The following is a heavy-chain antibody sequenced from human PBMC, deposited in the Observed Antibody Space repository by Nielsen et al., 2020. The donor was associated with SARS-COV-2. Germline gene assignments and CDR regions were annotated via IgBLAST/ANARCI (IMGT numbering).Heavy chain of an antibody. CDR2: IYSVGST. J-gene: IGHJ6*02. CDR1: GFTVSSNY. V-gene: IGHV3-53*01. CDR3: ARGGGGYDSGSERIRYGMDV. D-gene: IGHD5-12*01. Sequence: GGSLRLSCAASGFTVSSNYISWVRQAPGKGLEWDSVIYSVGSTYYADSVKGRFTISRDNSKNTLYLQMNSLRAEDTAVYYCARGGGGYDSGSERIRYGMDVWGQGTTVTVSS.